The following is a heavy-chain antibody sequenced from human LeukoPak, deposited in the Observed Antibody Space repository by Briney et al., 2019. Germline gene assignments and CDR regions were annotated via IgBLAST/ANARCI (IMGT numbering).Heavy chain of an antibody. CDR3: ARETKTFYFDSSAYYPYYFDS. Sequence: SETLSLTCTVSGGSISSSSYYWGWIRQPPGQGLEWIGTIYYSGSTYYNPSLKSRVTISVDTSKNQFSLKLSSVTAADTAVYYCARETKTFYFDSSAYYPYYFDSWGQGTLVTVSS. V-gene: IGHV4-39*02. CDR1: GGSISSSSYY. CDR2: IYYSGST. J-gene: IGHJ4*02. D-gene: IGHD3-22*01.